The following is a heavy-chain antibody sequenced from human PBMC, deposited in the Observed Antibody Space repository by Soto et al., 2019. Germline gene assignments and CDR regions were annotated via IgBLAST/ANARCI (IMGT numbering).Heavy chain of an antibody. CDR3: AREDPVTHDAFDI. D-gene: IGHD4-17*01. CDR2: ISSSNNYI. J-gene: IGHJ3*02. Sequence: PGGSLRLSCAAFGFTFSSYSVNWVRQAPGKGLEWVSSISSSNNYIYYADSVKGRFTISRDNAKNSLYLQMNSLRAEDTAVYYCAREDPVTHDAFDIWGQGTMVTVSS. CDR1: GFTFSSYS. V-gene: IGHV3-21*01.